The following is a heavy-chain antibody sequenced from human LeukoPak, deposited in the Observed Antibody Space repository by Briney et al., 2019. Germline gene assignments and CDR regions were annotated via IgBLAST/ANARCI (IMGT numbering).Heavy chain of an antibody. CDR2: ISYDGGNK. V-gene: IGHV3-30*18. D-gene: IGHD2-2*01. J-gene: IGHJ5*02. CDR1: GFTFSSYG. Sequence: GGSLRLSCAASGFTFSSYGMHWVRQAPGKGLEWVAVISYDGGNKYYADSVKGRFTISRDNSKNTLYLQMNSLRAEDTAVYYCAKDVIVVVPAANWFDPWGQGTLVTVSS. CDR3: AKDVIVVVPAANWFDP.